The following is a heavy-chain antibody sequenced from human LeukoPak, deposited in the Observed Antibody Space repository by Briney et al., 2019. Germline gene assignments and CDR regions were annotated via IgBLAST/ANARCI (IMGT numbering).Heavy chain of an antibody. D-gene: IGHD6-13*01. J-gene: IGHJ5*02. CDR3: ARGKSRGSWHESHWFVP. V-gene: IGHV3-48*01. CDR2: ISRRSTI. CDR1: GFTFSSYS. Sequence: GGALRLSCAASGFTFSSYSMNWVRQAPGKGLEWVSYISRRSTIYYADSVKGRFTISRDNDKNSLYLQMHSLRAEDTAVYYCARGKSRGSWHESHWFVPWGQGTLVTVSS.